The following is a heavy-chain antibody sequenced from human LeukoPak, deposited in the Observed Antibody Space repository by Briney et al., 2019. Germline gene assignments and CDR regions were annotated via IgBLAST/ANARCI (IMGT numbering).Heavy chain of an antibody. CDR1: GGSLTGYY. CDR2: IHYSANP. D-gene: IGHD3-9*01. J-gene: IGHJ4*02. Sequence: SETLSLTCAVSGGSLTGYYWNWISQTHGKGLGWIGEIHYSANPMYNPSLESRVTMSVDTSNNQFSLKVTSVTAADTAVYYCARGRRRLWLTDYFDYWGQGTLVTVSS. V-gene: IGHV4-34*01. CDR3: ARGRRRLWLTDYFDY.